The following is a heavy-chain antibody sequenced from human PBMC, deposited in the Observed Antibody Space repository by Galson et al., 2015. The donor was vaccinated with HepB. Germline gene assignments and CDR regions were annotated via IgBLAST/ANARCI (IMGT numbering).Heavy chain of an antibody. J-gene: IGHJ2*01. CDR2: IDPSDSYT. CDR1: GYSFTSYW. Sequence: QSGAEVKKPGESLRISCKGSGYSFTSYWISWVRQMPGKGLEWMGRIDPSDSYTNYSPSFQGHVTISADKSISTAYLQWSSLKASDTAMYYCARDYGDYESYWYVDLWGRGTLVTVSS. CDR3: ARDYGDYESYWYVDL. V-gene: IGHV5-10-1*01. D-gene: IGHD4-17*01.